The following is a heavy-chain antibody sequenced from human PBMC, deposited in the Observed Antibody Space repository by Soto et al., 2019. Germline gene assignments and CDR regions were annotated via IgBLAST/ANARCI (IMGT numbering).Heavy chain of an antibody. V-gene: IGHV4-30-4*01. CDR1: GGSIISGDYY. CDR3: ARGHSSSSFYFDY. CDR2: IYYSGST. D-gene: IGHD6-6*01. J-gene: IGHJ4*02. Sequence: SETLSLTCTVSGGSIISGDYYWSWIRQPPGKGLEWIGYIYYSGSTYYNPSLKGRVIISVDTSKNQFSLKLSSVTAADTAVYYCARGHSSSSFYFDYWGQGTLVTVSS.